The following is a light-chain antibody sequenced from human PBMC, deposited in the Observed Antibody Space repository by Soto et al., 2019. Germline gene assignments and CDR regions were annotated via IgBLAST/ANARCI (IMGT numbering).Light chain of an antibody. CDR2: GTS. J-gene: IGLJ3*02. V-gene: IGLV7-43*01. Sequence: QTVVTQEPSLTVSPGGTVTLTCASNTGAVTSGYFPNWFQQKPGQAPRALIYGTSDRYSWTPARFSGYLLGGKAALTLSGVQSEDEADYYCLVYYGGTWVFGGGTKLTVL. CDR3: LVYYGGTWV. CDR1: TGAVTSGYF.